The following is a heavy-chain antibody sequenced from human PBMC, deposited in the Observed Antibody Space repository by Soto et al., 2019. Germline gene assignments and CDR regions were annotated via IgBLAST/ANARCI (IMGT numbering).Heavy chain of an antibody. Sequence: PSETLSLTCTVSGGSVSSSIYYWGWFRHPPGNGLEWIGSIAYVGGTYWTPSLKSRVTMSVETSTNQLSLNLNSVTAEDTALYFCARHRRETGTYAQPLDSWGQGTLVTV. CDR2: IAYVGGT. CDR1: GGSVSSSIYY. V-gene: IGHV4-39*01. CDR3: ARHRRETGTYAQPLDS. J-gene: IGHJ4*02. D-gene: IGHD1-1*01.